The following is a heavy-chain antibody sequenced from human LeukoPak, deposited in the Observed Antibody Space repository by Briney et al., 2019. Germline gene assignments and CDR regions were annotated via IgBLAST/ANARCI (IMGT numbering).Heavy chain of an antibody. Sequence: SETLSLTCTVSGGSISSGSYYWSWIRQPAGKGLEWIGRIDTSGNTNYNPSLKSRVTISVDTSKNQFSLKLSSVTAADKDWYYRARTAAGGSYSYNSNGYGYDACDYWGQGTMVTVSS. CDR2: IDTSGNT. V-gene: IGHV4-61*02. CDR3: ARTAAGGSYSYNSNGYGYDACDY. CDR1: GGSISSGSYY. D-gene: IGHD3-22*01. J-gene: IGHJ4*02.